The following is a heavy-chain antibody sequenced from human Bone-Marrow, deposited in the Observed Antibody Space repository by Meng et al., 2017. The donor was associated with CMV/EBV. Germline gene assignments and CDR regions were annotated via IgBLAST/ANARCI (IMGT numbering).Heavy chain of an antibody. CDR1: GFTFSGSA. J-gene: IGHJ3*02. CDR2: IRSKANSYAT. V-gene: IGHV3-73*01. D-gene: IGHD3-22*01. CDR3: TRLTYYYDSSGLNDAFDI. Sequence: GGSLRLSCAASGFTFSGSAMHWVRQASGKGLEWVGRIRSKANSYATAYAASVQGRFTISRDDSKNTAYLQMNSLKTEDTAVYYCTRLTYYYDSSGLNDAFDIWGQGTMVTVSS.